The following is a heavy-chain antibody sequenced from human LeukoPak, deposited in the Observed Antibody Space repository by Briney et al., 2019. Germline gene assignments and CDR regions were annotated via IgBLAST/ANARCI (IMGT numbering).Heavy chain of an antibody. CDR1: SGSFSGYY. CDR3: ARGGWNKFDY. D-gene: IGHD3-22*01. CDR2: IFYSGTT. V-gene: IGHV4-59*01. J-gene: IGHJ4*02. Sequence: TSETLSLTCAVYSGSFSGYYWSWIRQPPGKGLEWIGFIFYSGTTNYNPSLKSRVTISVDTSKNQFSLKLSSVTAADTAVYYCARGGWNKFDYWGQGTLVTVSS.